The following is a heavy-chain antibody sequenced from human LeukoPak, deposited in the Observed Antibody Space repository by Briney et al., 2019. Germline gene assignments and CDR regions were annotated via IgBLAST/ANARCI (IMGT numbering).Heavy chain of an antibody. J-gene: IGHJ4*02. D-gene: IGHD6-13*01. V-gene: IGHV1-2*02. Sequence: ASVKVSCKASGYTFTDYYIHWVRQAPGQWLEWMGWINPNSGGTNYAQQFQGRVTMTRDTSISTAYMELSRLRSDDTAVYYCARGSSSWYLVYWGQGTLVTVSS. CDR2: INPNSGGT. CDR1: GYTFTDYY. CDR3: ARGSSSWYLVY.